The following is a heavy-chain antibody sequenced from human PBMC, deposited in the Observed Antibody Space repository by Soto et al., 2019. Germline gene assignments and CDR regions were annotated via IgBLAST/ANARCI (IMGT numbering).Heavy chain of an antibody. Sequence: PGGSLRLSCAASGFTFSSYAMSWVRQAPGKGLEWVSAISGSGGSTYYADSVKGRFTISRDNSKNTLYLQMNSLRAEDTAVYYCARDRGLGIYYFDYWGQGTLVTVSS. J-gene: IGHJ4*02. V-gene: IGHV3-23*01. CDR1: GFTFSSYA. CDR3: ARDRGLGIYYFDY. CDR2: ISGSGGST. D-gene: IGHD7-27*01.